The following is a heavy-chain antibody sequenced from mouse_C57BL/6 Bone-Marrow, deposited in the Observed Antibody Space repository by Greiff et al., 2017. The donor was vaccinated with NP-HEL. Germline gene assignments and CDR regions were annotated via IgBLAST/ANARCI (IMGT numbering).Heavy chain of an antibody. Sequence: VQLQQSGAELVRPGTSVKMSCKASGYTFTNYWIGWAKQRPGHGLEWIGDIYPGGGYTNYNEKFKGKATLTADKSSSTAYMQFSSLTSEDSAIYYCARKTLIYYGSSYWYFDVWGTGTTVTVSS. J-gene: IGHJ1*03. CDR1: GYTFTNYW. D-gene: IGHD1-1*01. V-gene: IGHV1-63*01. CDR3: ARKTLIYYGSSYWYFDV. CDR2: IYPGGGYT.